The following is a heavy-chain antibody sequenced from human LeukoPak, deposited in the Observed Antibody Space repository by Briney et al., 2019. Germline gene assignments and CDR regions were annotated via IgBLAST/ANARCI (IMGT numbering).Heavy chain of an antibody. CDR2: ISAYNGNT. D-gene: IGHD3-22*01. CDR1: GYTFTSYG. Sequence: ASVKVSCKASGYTFTSYGISWVRQAPGQGLEWMGWISAYNGNTNYAQKLQGRVTMTTDTSTSTAYMELRSLRSDDTAVYYCARSLLYDSSGYYRYWGQGTLSPSPQ. J-gene: IGHJ4*02. CDR3: ARSLLYDSSGYYRY. V-gene: IGHV1-18*01.